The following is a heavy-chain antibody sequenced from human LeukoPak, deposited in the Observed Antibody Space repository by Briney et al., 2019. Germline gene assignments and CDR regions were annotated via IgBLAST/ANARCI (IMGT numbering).Heavy chain of an antibody. V-gene: IGHV3-33*01. CDR2: LWDGGSHK. CDR3: ARDLARNYVFHY. CDR1: GFTLSTYG. D-gene: IGHD4-11*01. Sequence: PGGSLRLSCAASGFTLSTYGMHWVRQAPGKGVEWVAFLWDGGSHKSYGDSVKGRFTISRDSSKNTLYVQMKSLRAEHTAVYFCARDLARNYVFHYWGQGTLVTVSS. J-gene: IGHJ4*02.